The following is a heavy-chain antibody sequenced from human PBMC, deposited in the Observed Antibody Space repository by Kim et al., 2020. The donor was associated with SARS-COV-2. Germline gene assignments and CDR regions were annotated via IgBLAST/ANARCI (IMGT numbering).Heavy chain of an antibody. J-gene: IGHJ5*02. V-gene: IGHV3-30*18. Sequence: GGSLRLSCAASGFTFSSYGMHWVRQAPGKGLEWVAVISYDGSNKYYADSVKGRFTISRDNSKNTLYLQMNSLRAEDTAVYYCAKRGWRGRSESGWFDPWGQGTLVTVSS. D-gene: IGHD6-19*01. CDR3: AKRGWRGRSESGWFDP. CDR2: ISYDGSNK. CDR1: GFTFSSYG.